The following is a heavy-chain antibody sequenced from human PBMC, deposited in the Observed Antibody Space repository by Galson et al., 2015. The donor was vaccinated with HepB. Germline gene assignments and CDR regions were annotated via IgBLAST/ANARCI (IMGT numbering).Heavy chain of an antibody. J-gene: IGHJ4*02. V-gene: IGHV3-11*04. CDR1: GFTFSDYY. CDR2: ISGSGTII. Sequence: SLRLSCAASGFTFSDYYMNWVRQAPGKGLEWVSYISGSGTIIYYADSVRGRFTISRDNAKNSLYLQMNSLRVEDTAVYYCSRAGSSGWLGVYWGQGTLVTVSS. CDR3: SRAGSSGWLGVY. D-gene: IGHD6-19*01.